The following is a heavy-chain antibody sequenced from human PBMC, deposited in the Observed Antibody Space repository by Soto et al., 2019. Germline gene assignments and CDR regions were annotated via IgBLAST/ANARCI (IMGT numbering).Heavy chain of an antibody. Sequence: ASVKVSCKTSGYIFTDYNLHWVRQAPGQGLEWMGWVKPRTGGTNYAQKFQGRVTMTRDTSISTAYMELSRLTSDDTAVYYCASAAVTGTAGLDFWGQGTQVTVSS. V-gene: IGHV1-2*02. D-gene: IGHD6-19*01. CDR2: VKPRTGGT. CDR1: GYIFTDYN. J-gene: IGHJ4*02. CDR3: ASAAVTGTAGLDF.